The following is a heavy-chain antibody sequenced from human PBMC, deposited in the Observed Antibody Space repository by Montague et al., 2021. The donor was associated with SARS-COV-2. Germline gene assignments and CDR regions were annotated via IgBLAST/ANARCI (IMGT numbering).Heavy chain of an antibody. Sequence: LVKPTQTLTLTCTFSGFSLSTSVMSVSWIRQPPWKGLEWIGNFDHSGDTKYNPSLKSRATISVDTSKNHFALRLSSVTAADTAVYYCAREFRIELWQTNWYFGLWGRGTLVTVSS. CDR3: AREFRIELWQTNWYFGL. CDR1: GFSLSTSVMS. J-gene: IGHJ2*01. CDR2: FDHSGDT. D-gene: IGHD3-16*01. V-gene: IGHV4-61*03.